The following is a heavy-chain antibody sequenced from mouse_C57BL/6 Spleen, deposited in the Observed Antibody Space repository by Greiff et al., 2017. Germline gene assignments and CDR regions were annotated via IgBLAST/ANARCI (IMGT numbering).Heavy chain of an antibody. CDR2: INPSNGGT. D-gene: IGHD2-4*01. Sequence: QVQLQQPGTELVKPGASVKLSCKASDYTFTSYWMHWVKQRPGQGLEWIGNINPSNGGTNYNEKFKSKATLTVDKSSSTAYMQLSSLTSEDSAVYYCARGGYDYDYFDYWRQGTTLTVSS. J-gene: IGHJ2*01. CDR1: DYTFTSYW. CDR3: ARGGYDYDYFDY. V-gene: IGHV1-53*01.